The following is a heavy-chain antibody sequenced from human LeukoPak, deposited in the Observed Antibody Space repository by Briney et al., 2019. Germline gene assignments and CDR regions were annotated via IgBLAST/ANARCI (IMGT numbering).Heavy chain of an antibody. CDR1: GYTFTSYG. Sequence: GASVKVSCKASGYTFTSYGISWVRQAPGQGLEWMGWISAYNGNTNYAQKLQGRVTMTTDTPTSTAYMELRSLRSDDTAVYYCASENVGATWYYWGQGTLVTVSS. CDR3: ASENVGATWYY. D-gene: IGHD1-26*01. J-gene: IGHJ4*02. CDR2: ISAYNGNT. V-gene: IGHV1-18*01.